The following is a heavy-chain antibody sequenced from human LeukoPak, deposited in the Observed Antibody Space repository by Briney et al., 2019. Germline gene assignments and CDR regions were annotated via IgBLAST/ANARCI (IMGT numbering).Heavy chain of an antibody. J-gene: IGHJ3*02. CDR3: ARARPDGSGGSWPDAFDI. CDR2: IWYDGSNK. D-gene: IGHD2-15*01. Sequence: GGSLRLSCAASGFTFSSYAMGWVRQAPGKGLEWVAVIWYDGSNKYYADSVKGRFTISRDNSKNTLYLQMNSLRAEDTAVYYCARARPDGSGGSWPDAFDIWGQGTMVTVSS. CDR1: GFTFSSYA. V-gene: IGHV3-33*08.